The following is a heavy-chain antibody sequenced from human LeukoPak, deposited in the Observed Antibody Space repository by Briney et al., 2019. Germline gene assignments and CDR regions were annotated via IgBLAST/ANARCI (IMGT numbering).Heavy chain of an antibody. CDR2: IYSGGST. D-gene: IGHD6-19*01. CDR1: GFTVSSNY. V-gene: IGHV3-53*01. Sequence: GGSLRLSCAASGFTVSSNYMSWVRQAPGKGLEWVSVIYSGGSTYYADSVKGRFTISRDNSKNTLYLQMNSLRAEDTAVYHCARSLRASSGWPHYWGQGTLVTVSS. CDR3: ARSLRASSGWPHY. J-gene: IGHJ4*02.